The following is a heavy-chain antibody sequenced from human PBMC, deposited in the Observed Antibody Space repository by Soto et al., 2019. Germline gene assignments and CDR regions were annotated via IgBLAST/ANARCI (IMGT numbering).Heavy chain of an antibody. CDR2: IYFTGNT. CDR3: AGQTFTIAAASYGRSNWFDP. CDR1: GGSITSSSHF. J-gene: IGHJ5*02. Sequence: KPSETLSLTCTASGGSITSSSHFWGWVRQPPGKGLEWIGTIYFTGNTYYTPSLKSRLTMSIDTSKNEFSLRLNSVTAADTAVYYCAGQTFTIAAASYGRSNWFDPWGSGTLVTVSS. D-gene: IGHD6-25*01. V-gene: IGHV4-39*01.